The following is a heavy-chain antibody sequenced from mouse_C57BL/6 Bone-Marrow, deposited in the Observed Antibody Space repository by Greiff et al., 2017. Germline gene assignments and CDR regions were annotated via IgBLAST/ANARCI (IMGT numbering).Heavy chain of an antibody. CDR1: GYTFTNYW. Sequence: VQVVESGAELVRPGTSVKMSCKASGYTFTNYWIGWAKQRPGHGLEWIGDIYPGGGYTNYNEKFKGKATLTADKSSSTAYMQFSRLTSEDSALYYCARGDSSGYDYWGQGTTLTVSS. CDR2: IYPGGGYT. V-gene: IGHV1-63*01. D-gene: IGHD3-2*02. CDR3: ARGDSSGYDY. J-gene: IGHJ2*01.